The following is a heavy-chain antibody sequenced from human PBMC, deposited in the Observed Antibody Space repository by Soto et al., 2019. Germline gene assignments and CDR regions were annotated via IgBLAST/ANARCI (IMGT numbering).Heavy chain of an antibody. CDR2: IYHSGST. V-gene: IGHV4-38-2*02. CDR1: VYSISSGYY. J-gene: IGHJ5*02. CDR3: ARDGTDIVVVVAAKGDWLDP. Sequence: SETLSLTCAFSVYSISSGYYWGWIRQPPGKGLEWIGSIYHSGSTYYNPSLKSRVTISVDTSKNQFSLKLSSVTAADTAVYYCARDGTDIVVVVAAKGDWLDPWGQGTPVTAPQ. D-gene: IGHD2-15*01.